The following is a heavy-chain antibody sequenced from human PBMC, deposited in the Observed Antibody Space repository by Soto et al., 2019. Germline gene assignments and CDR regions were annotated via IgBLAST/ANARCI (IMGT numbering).Heavy chain of an antibody. D-gene: IGHD3-10*01. V-gene: IGHV5-51*01. CDR2: IYPGDSDT. J-gene: IGHJ3*02. Sequence: PGESLKISCKGSGYSFTSYWIGWVRQMPGKGLEWMGIIYPGDSDTRYSPSFQGQVTISADKSISTAYLQWSSVKASDTAMYYCGRLRRTYYYGSGSYTAFDIWGQGTMVTVSS. CDR3: GRLRRTYYYGSGSYTAFDI. CDR1: GYSFTSYW.